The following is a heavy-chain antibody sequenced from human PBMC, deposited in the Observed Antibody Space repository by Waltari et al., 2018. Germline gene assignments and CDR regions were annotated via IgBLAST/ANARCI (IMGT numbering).Heavy chain of an antibody. Sequence: QVQLVQSGAGVKKPGSSLTVSCKASGGTFSSYVIHWVRQAPGQGLEWMGGIIPIFGTANYAQKFQGRVTINADESTSTGYMELTSLRSEDTAIYYCVRVTHGNGMDVWGQGTTVTVSS. D-gene: IGHD1-1*01. V-gene: IGHV1-69*01. J-gene: IGHJ6*02. CDR3: VRVTHGNGMDV. CDR1: GGTFSSYV. CDR2: IIPIFGTA.